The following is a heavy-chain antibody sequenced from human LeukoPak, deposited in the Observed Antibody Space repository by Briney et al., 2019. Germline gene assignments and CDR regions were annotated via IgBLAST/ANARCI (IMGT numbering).Heavy chain of an antibody. D-gene: IGHD3-9*01. J-gene: IGHJ4*02. Sequence: GGSLRLSCAASGLTFSSYGMHWVRQAPGKGLEWMAVIWFDGSNKYYRDSVKGRFTISRDNSKNTLYLQMNSLRAEDTAVYYCASDILTGYTETDYWGQGTLVTVSS. CDR2: IWFDGSNK. CDR3: ASDILTGYTETDY. V-gene: IGHV3-33*01. CDR1: GLTFSSYG.